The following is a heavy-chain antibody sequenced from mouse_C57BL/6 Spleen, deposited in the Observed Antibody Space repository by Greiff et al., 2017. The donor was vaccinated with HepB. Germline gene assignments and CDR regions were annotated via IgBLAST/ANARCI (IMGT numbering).Heavy chain of an antibody. D-gene: IGHD2-4*01. V-gene: IGHV1-20*01. J-gene: IGHJ1*03. Sequence: EVKLMESGPELVKPGDSVKISCKASGYSFTGYFMNWVMQSHGKSLEWIGRINPYNGDTFYNQKFKGKATLTVDKSSSTAHMELRSLTSEDSAVYYCARGGLYDYHGYFDVWGTGTTVTVSS. CDR1: GYSFTGYF. CDR3: ARGGLYDYHGYFDV. CDR2: INPYNGDT.